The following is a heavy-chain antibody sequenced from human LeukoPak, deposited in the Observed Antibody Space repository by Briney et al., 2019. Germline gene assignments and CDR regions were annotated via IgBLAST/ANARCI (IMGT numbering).Heavy chain of an antibody. V-gene: IGHV1-69*06. Sequence: SVKVSCKASGGTFTNYAINWVRQAPGQGLEWMGGIIPIFGTANYAQKFQGRVTITADKFTSTAYMELSSLRSEDTAVYYCARSHVRYSYGHGGYWGQGTLVTVSS. J-gene: IGHJ4*02. CDR1: GGTFTNYA. CDR2: IIPIFGTA. CDR3: ARSHVRYSYGHGGY. D-gene: IGHD5-18*01.